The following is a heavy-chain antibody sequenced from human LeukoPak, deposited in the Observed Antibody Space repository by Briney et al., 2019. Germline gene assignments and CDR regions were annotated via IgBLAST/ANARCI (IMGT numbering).Heavy chain of an antibody. V-gene: IGHV3-49*04. CDR1: GFTVSSNY. CDR2: IRSKAYGGTT. CDR3: LIVGATT. D-gene: IGHD1-26*01. Sequence: SGGSLRLSCAASGFTVSSNYMSWVRQAPGKGLEWVGFIRSKAYGGTTEYAASVKGRFTISRDDSKSIAYLQMNSLKTEDTAVYYCLIVGATTWGQGTLVTVSS. J-gene: IGHJ5*02.